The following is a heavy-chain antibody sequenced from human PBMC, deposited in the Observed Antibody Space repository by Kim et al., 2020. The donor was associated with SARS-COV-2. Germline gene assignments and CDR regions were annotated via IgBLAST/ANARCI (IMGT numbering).Heavy chain of an antibody. J-gene: IGHJ4*01. CDR3: ARDVSYYGGGLTNFAF. D-gene: IGHD1-26*01. Sequence: SETLSLTCAVEGGAFSAYYWSWIRQSPQKGLEWIGGVHYSGSTSYNPSLKSRVSMSLDTTKKQASLSLWSVTAADTATYYCARDVSYYGGGLTNFAFWG. CDR1: GGAFSAYY. V-gene: IGHV4-34*01. CDR2: VHYSGST.